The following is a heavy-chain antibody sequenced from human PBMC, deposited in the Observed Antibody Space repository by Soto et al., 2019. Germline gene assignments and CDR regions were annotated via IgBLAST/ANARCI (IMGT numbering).Heavy chain of an antibody. D-gene: IGHD3-9*01. CDR1: GDSFTSYW. CDR2: IYPGDSDT. V-gene: IGHV5-51*01. CDR3: ARRPRLTAPLDY. Sequence: PGESLKISCKGSGDSFTSYWIGWVRQMPGKGLEWMGIIYPGDSDTRYSPSFQGQVTISVDKSISTACLQWRSLKASDTAMYYCARRPRLTAPLDYRGQVSLVTVSS. J-gene: IGHJ4*02.